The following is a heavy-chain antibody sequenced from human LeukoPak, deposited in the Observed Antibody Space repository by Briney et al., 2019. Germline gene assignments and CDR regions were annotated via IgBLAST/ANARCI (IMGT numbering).Heavy chain of an antibody. CDR3: ARVAAVACHDY. J-gene: IGHJ4*02. V-gene: IGHV1-8*03. Sequence: ASVKVSCKASGYTFTSYDINWVRQATGQGLEWMGWMNPNSGNTGYAQKFQGRVTITRNTSISTAYMELSSLRSEDTAVYYCARVAAVACHDYWGQGTLVTVSS. CDR2: MNPNSGNT. D-gene: IGHD6-19*01. CDR1: GYTFTSYD.